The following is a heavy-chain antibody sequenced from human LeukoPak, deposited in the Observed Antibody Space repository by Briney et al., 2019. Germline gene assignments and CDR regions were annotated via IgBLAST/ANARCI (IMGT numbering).Heavy chain of an antibody. Sequence: ASVKVSCKASGYTFTGYYMHWVRQAPGQGLEWMGWINPNSGGTNYAQKFQGRVTMTRDTSISTAYMELSRLRSDDTAVYYCARDQKYYDSTGPDYWGQGTLVIVS. V-gene: IGHV1-2*02. CDR1: GYTFTGYY. CDR3: ARDQKYYDSTGPDY. CDR2: INPNSGGT. J-gene: IGHJ4*02. D-gene: IGHD3-22*01.